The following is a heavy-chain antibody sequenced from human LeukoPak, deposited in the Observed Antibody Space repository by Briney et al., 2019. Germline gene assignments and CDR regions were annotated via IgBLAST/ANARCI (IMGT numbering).Heavy chain of an antibody. CDR3: AKAMLGTAMFDY. D-gene: IGHD5-18*01. Sequence: GGSLRLSCAVSGFTFSSYGTSRVRQAPGKVLKWVSAISGSDYSTYYADSVKGRFTISRDNSKNTLYLQMNSLRAEDTAVYYCAKAMLGTAMFDYWGQGTLVTVSS. V-gene: IGHV3-23*01. CDR2: ISGSDYST. CDR1: GFTFSSYG. J-gene: IGHJ4*02.